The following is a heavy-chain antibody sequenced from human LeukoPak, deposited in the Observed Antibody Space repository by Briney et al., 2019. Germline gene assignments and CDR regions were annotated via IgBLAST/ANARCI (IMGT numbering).Heavy chain of an antibody. Sequence: PGGSLRLSCAASGFTFSSYAINWVRQAPGKGLEWVSGISGSGGSTYYADSVKGRFTISRDNSKNTLYLQMNSLRAEDTAVYYCANLDPDYYDSSGYPSTWGQGTLVTVSS. D-gene: IGHD3-22*01. J-gene: IGHJ4*02. CDR3: ANLDPDYYDSSGYPST. V-gene: IGHV3-23*01. CDR2: ISGSGGST. CDR1: GFTFSSYA.